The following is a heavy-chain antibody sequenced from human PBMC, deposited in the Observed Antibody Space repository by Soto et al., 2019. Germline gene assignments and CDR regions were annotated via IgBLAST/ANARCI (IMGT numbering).Heavy chain of an antibody. CDR1: GGSISSSSYY. CDR3: ARHTPAISISDH. J-gene: IGHJ4*02. D-gene: IGHD2-15*01. CDR2: IYYSGST. Sequence: QLQLQESGPGLVKPSETLSLTCTVSGGSISSSSYYWGWIRQPPGKGLAWIGRIYYSGSTYYNPSLKSRVTISVDTSKNQFSLKLSSVTAADTAVYYCARHTPAISISDHWGQGTLVTVSS. V-gene: IGHV4-39*01.